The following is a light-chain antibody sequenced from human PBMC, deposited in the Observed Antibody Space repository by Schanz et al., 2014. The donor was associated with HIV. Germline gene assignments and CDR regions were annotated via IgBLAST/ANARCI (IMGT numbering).Light chain of an antibody. V-gene: IGLV1-51*01. CDR3: WSYAGSYV. CDR1: SSNIGNNF. J-gene: IGLJ1*01. Sequence: QSVLTQPPSVSAAPGQNVSVSCSGSSSNIGNNFVSWYQQLPGKAPKLLIYDDSERPSGIPDRFSGSKSGNTASLTISGLQAEDEADYYCWSYAGSYVFGTGTKLTVL. CDR2: DDS.